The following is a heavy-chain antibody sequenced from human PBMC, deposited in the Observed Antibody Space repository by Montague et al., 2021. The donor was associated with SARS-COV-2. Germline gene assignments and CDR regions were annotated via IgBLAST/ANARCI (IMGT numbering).Heavy chain of an antibody. V-gene: IGHV4-30-2*01. Sequence: TLSLTCAVSGGSISSGGSSWSWIRQPPGKGLEWIGYIYHSGSTYYNPSLKSRVTISVDRSKNQFSLKLSSVTAADTAVYYCAREEGDYGGMDVWGQGTTVTVSS. D-gene: IGHD3-16*01. J-gene: IGHJ6*02. CDR1: GGSISSGGSS. CDR3: AREEGDYGGMDV. CDR2: IYHSGST.